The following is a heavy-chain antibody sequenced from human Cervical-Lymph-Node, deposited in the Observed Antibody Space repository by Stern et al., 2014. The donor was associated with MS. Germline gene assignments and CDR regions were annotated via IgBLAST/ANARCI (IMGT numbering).Heavy chain of an antibody. CDR1: GYTFTSYY. V-gene: IGHV1-46*01. D-gene: IGHD5-12*01. Sequence: QVQLVQSGAEVKKPGASVRLSCKASGYTFTSYYLHWVRQAPGLGLEWMGIIHPTGGHTGYAQDFQDRLTITRDTSTTTVYMELSSLRSEDTAVYYCARGYRGYRGYDIYFFYYGMDVWGQGTTVTVSS. CDR2: IHPTGGHT. J-gene: IGHJ6*02. CDR3: ARGYRGYRGYDIYFFYYGMDV.